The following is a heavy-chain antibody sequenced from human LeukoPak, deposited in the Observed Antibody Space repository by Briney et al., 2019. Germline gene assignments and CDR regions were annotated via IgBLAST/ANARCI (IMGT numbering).Heavy chain of an antibody. D-gene: IGHD3-22*01. CDR2: ISGSGGST. V-gene: IGHV3-23*01. Sequence: GGSLRLSCAASGFTFSSYAMSWVRQAPGKGLEWVSAISGSGGSTYYADSVKGRFTISRDNSKNTLYLQMNSLRAEDTAVYYCAKDLYYDSSGYYITPTYYFDYWGQGTLVTVSS. CDR3: AKDLYYDSSGYYITPTYYFDY. CDR1: GFTFSSYA. J-gene: IGHJ4*02.